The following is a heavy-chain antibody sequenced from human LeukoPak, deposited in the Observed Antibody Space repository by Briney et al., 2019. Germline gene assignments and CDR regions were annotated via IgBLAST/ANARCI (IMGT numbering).Heavy chain of an antibody. CDR2: ISGSGGST. CDR3: AKSDYYDSSGYYYGSDY. D-gene: IGHD3-22*01. V-gene: IGHV3-23*01. J-gene: IGHJ4*02. CDR1: VFTFSSYA. Sequence: GGSLRLSCAASVFTFSSYAMTWVRQAPGKGLEWGSGISGSGGSTYYADSVKGRFTISRDNSKNTLYVQMNSLGAEDTAVYYCAKSDYYDSSGYYYGSDYWGQGTLVTVSS.